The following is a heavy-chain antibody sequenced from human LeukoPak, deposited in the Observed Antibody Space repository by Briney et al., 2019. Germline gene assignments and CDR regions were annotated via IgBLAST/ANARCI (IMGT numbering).Heavy chain of an antibody. V-gene: IGHV4-59*01. CDR2: IYYSGST. Sequence: KASETLSLTCAASGGSISSYYWSWLRQPPGKGLEWVGYIYYSGSTNYNPSLKSRVTISVDTSKNQFSLKLSSVTAADTAVYYCARAGGGYDSSGYYHTGPIDYWGQGTLVTVSS. CDR1: GGSISSYY. D-gene: IGHD3-22*01. J-gene: IGHJ4*02. CDR3: ARAGGGYDSSGYYHTGPIDY.